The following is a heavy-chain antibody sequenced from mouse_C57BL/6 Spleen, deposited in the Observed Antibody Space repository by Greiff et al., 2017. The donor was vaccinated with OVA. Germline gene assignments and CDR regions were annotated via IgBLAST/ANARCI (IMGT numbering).Heavy chain of an antibody. D-gene: IGHD1-1*01. CDR2: IYPGSGNT. J-gene: IGHJ3*01. Sequence: QVQLQQSGAELVRPGASVKLSCKASGYTFTDYYINWVKQRPGQGLEWIARIYPGSGNTYYNEKFKGKATLTAEKSSSTAYMQLSSLTSEDSAVYFCASYGDYYGSSPAWFAYWGQGTLVTVSA. V-gene: IGHV1-76*01. CDR1: GYTFTDYY. CDR3: ASYGDYYGSSPAWFAY.